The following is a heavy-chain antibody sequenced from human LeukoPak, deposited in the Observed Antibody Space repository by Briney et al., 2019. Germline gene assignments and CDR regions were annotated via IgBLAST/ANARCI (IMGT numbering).Heavy chain of an antibody. D-gene: IGHD3-10*01. J-gene: IGHJ6*02. CDR2: ISYDGINK. V-gene: IGHV3-30*03. CDR3: ARGGATYGSGSLHYYYYGMDV. Sequence: GGSLRLSCAASGFTFSSYGIHWVRQAPGKGLEWVAVISYDGINKYYAESVKGRFTISRDNSKNTLYLQMNSLRAEDTAVYYCARGGATYGSGSLHYYYYGMDVWGQGTTVTVSS. CDR1: GFTFSSYG.